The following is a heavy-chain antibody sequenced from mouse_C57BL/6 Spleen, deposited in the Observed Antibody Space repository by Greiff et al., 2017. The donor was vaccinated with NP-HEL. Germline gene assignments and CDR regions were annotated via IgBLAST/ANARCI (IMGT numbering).Heavy chain of an antibody. CDR2: ISSGGDYI. D-gene: IGHD2-12*01. J-gene: IGHJ4*01. V-gene: IGHV5-9-1*02. CDR3: TRDLGYSYYYAMDY. CDR1: GFTFSSYA. Sequence: EVQGVESGEGLVKPGGSLKLSCAASGFTFSSYAMSWVRQTPEKRLEWVAYISSGGDYIYYADTVKGRFTISRDNARNTLYLQMSSLKSEDTAMYYCTRDLGYSYYYAMDYWGQGTSVTVSS.